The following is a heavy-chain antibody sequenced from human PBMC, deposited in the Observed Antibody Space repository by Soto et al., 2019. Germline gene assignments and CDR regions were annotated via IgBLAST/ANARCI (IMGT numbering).Heavy chain of an antibody. CDR1: GFTFSSYG. Sequence: GGSLRLSCAASGFTFSSYGMHWVRQAPGKGVEWVAVISYDGSNKYYADSVKGRFTISRDNSKNTLYLQMNSLRAEDTAVYYCAKVDLIAVVTAIPDFWGQGTLVTRSS. D-gene: IGHD2-21*02. V-gene: IGHV3-30*18. CDR3: AKVDLIAVVTAIPDF. CDR2: ISYDGSNK. J-gene: IGHJ4*02.